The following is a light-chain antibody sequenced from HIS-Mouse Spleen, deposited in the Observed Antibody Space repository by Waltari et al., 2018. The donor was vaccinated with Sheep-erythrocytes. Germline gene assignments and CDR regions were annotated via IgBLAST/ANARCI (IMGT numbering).Light chain of an antibody. CDR2: EDS. CDR1: ALPKKY. J-gene: IGLJ3*02. V-gene: IGLV3-10*01. CDR3: YSTDSSGNHWV. Sequence: SYELTQPPSVSVSPGQTARLTCPGDALPKKYAYWSQQKSGQAPVLVIYEDSTRPSGIPERFSGSTSGTMATLTISGAQVEDEADYYCYSTDSSGNHWVFGGGTKLTVL.